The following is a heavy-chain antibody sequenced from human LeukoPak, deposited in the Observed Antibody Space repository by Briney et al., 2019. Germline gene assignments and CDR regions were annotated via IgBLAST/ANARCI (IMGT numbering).Heavy chain of an antibody. CDR2: IYHSGST. CDR1: GYSISSGYY. CDR3: ARSSPMVRGLAFDP. J-gene: IGHJ5*02. Sequence: SETLSLTCTVSGYSISSGYYWGWIRQPPGKGLEWIGSIYHSGSTYYNPSLKSRVTISVDTSKNQFSLKLSSVTAADTAVYYCARSSPMVRGLAFDPWGQGTLVTVSS. V-gene: IGHV4-38-2*02. D-gene: IGHD3-10*01.